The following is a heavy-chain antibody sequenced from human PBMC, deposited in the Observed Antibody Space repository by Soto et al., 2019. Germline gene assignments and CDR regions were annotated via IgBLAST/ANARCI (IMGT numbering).Heavy chain of an antibody. Sequence: GGSLRLSCAASGFTFSSYAMSWVRQAPGKGLEWVSAISGSGGSTYYADSVKGRFTISSDNSKNTLYLQMNSTRAEDTALDYCAKVPIAAAGKSYFDYWGQGTLVTLSS. CDR2: ISGSGGST. V-gene: IGHV3-23*01. J-gene: IGHJ4*02. D-gene: IGHD6-13*01. CDR1: GFTFSSYA. CDR3: AKVPIAAAGKSYFDY.